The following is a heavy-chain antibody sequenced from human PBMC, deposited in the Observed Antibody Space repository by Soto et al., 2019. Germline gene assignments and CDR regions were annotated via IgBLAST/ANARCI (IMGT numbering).Heavy chain of an antibody. Sequence: QVQLQQWGAGLLKPSETLSLICAVYGGSFSGNYWSWIRQPPGKGLEWIGEFSDSGSTNYNPSLKSRVTISEDMSKSQFYLKLSSVSAADTAVYYCARGHFYYGLDVWGQGTTVTVSS. J-gene: IGHJ6*02. V-gene: IGHV4-34*01. CDR3: ARGHFYYGLDV. CDR1: GGSFSGNY. CDR2: FSDSGST.